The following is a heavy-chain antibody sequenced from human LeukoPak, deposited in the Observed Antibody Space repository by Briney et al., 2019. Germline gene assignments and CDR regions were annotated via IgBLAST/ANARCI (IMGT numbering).Heavy chain of an antibody. Sequence: SETLSLTCTVSGGSISSSGYYWSWIRQPAGKGLEWIGRIYPSGSTNYNPSLKSRVTMSLDTSKKQFSLRLNSVTAADTAVYYCAKDVGSTHYYYMDVWGKGTTVTVSS. CDR2: IYPSGST. CDR1: GGSISSSGYY. J-gene: IGHJ6*03. V-gene: IGHV4-61*02. D-gene: IGHD6-13*01. CDR3: AKDVGSTHYYYMDV.